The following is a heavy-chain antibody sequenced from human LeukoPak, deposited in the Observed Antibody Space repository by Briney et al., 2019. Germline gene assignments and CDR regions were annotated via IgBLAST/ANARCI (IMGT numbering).Heavy chain of an antibody. CDR3: RAAADLNDY. Sequence: GGSPRLSCAASGFTFSGSAMHWVRQASGKGLEWLGRIRSKADSYTTAYAASVKGRFIVSRDGSKNTAYLQMNSLKTEDTAVYYCRAAADLNDYWGQGTLVTVSS. J-gene: IGHJ4*02. CDR2: IRSKADSYTT. CDR1: GFTFSGSA. V-gene: IGHV3-73*01. D-gene: IGHD6-13*01.